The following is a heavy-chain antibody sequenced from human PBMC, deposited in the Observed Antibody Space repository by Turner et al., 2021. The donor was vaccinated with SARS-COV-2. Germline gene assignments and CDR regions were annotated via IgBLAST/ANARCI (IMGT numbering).Heavy chain of an antibody. J-gene: IGHJ3*02. Sequence: QLQLQESGPGLVKPSETLSLTCTVSGGSISSSSYYWGWIRQPPGKGLEWIGNIYYSGSTYYNPSLKSRVTTSVDTSKNQFSLKMSSVTAADTAVYYCASTVWLRGAFDIWGQGTMVTVSS. CDR1: GGSISSSSYY. CDR3: ASTVWLRGAFDI. CDR2: IYYSGST. V-gene: IGHV4-39*01. D-gene: IGHD5-18*01.